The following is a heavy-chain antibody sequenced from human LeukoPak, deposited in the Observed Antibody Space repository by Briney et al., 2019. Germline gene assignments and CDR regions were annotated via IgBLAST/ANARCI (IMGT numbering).Heavy chain of an antibody. CDR1: GFTFSSYS. D-gene: IGHD3-10*01. V-gene: IGHV3-21*04. J-gene: IGHJ3*02. CDR3: ARAKDPPGGAFDI. Sequence: GGSLRLSCAASGFTFSSYSMNWVRQAPGKGLEWVSSISSSSSYIYYADSVKGRFTISRDNAKNSLYLQMNSLRAEDTAVYYCARAKDPPGGAFDIWGQGTMVTVSS. CDR2: ISSSSSYI.